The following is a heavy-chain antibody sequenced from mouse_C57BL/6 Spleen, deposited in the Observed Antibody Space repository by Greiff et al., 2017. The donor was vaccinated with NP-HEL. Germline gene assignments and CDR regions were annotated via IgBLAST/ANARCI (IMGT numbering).Heavy chain of an antibody. J-gene: IGHJ2*01. V-gene: IGHV1-52*01. CDR3: VTTVVATDFDY. CDR2: IDPSDSET. D-gene: IGHD1-1*01. Sequence: QVQLQQSGAELVRPGSSVKLSCKASGYTFTSYWMHWVKQRPIQGLEWIGNIDPSDSETHYNQKFKDKATLTVDKSSSTAYMQLSSLTSEDSAVYYCVTTVVATDFDYWGQGTTLTVSS. CDR1: GYTFTSYW.